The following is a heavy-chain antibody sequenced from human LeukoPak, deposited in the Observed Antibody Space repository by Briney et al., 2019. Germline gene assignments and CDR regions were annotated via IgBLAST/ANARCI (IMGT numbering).Heavy chain of an antibody. D-gene: IGHD6-6*01. CDR3: VKDSKYSGTFSFDY. Sequence: GGSLRLSCAASGFTLDDYAMHWVRQAPGKGLEWVSGISWTSGRTDYPDSVTGRFTISRDNAENSLYLQMNSLRPEDSALYYCVKDSKYSGTFSFDYWGQGTLVTVSS. J-gene: IGHJ4*02. CDR2: ISWTSGRT. CDR1: GFTLDDYA. V-gene: IGHV3-9*01.